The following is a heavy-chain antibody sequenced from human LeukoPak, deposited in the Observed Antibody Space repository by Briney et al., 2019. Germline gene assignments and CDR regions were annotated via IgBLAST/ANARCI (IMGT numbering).Heavy chain of an antibody. CDR1: GFTFSSYS. V-gene: IGHV3-21*01. Sequence: PGGSLRLSCAASGFTFSSYSMNWVRQAPGKGLEWVSSISSSSSYIYYADSVKGRFTISRDNAKNSLYLQMNSLRAEDTAVYYCARDTRDYYDSSGYYVENAPADYWGQGTLVTVSS. D-gene: IGHD3-22*01. J-gene: IGHJ4*02. CDR3: ARDTRDYYDSSGYYVENAPADY. CDR2: ISSSSSYI.